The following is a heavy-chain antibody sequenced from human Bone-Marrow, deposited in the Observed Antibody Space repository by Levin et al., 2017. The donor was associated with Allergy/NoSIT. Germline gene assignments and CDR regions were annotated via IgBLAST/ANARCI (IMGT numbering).Heavy chain of an antibody. D-gene: IGHD3/OR15-3a*01. V-gene: IGHV3-23*01. Sequence: ASVKVSCEASGFTFDDFAMNWIRQAPGKAPDWISDISRSGATTSYAESVKGRFTISRDNSRDTLFLQMNNLRTDDSALYYCARDGLFDYWGRGTLVTVSS. CDR3: ARDGLFDY. CDR2: ISRSGATT. J-gene: IGHJ4*02. CDR1: GFTFDDFA.